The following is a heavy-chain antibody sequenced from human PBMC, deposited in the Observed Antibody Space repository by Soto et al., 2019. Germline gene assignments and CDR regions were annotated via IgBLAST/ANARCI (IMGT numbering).Heavy chain of an antibody. CDR1: GFPLLVYA. J-gene: IGHJ4*02. D-gene: IGHD3-22*01. Sequence: GGSLALSCAASGFPLLVYAMPWVRQNPDKGLEWVSGINWNGASTGYADSVKGRFTISRDNAKNSLYLQMNSLRAEDTALYYFSRMGSYDNSGYRVDGDYWGQGTLVTVSS. CDR2: INWNGAST. V-gene: IGHV3-20*04. CDR3: SRMGSYDNSGYRVDGDY.